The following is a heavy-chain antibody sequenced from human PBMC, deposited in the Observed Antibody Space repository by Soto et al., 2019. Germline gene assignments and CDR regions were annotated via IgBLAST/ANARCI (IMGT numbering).Heavy chain of an antibody. CDR2: INSDGTTT. CDR3: ARGPFGWYGFDY. V-gene: IGHV3-74*01. Sequence: EVQLVESGGGLVQPGGSLRLSCAGSGFTFSGNWMHWVRQAPGKRLVWVSRINSDGTTTNYADSVKGRFTISRDNAKNTLFLQMSSLRAEDTAVYYCARGPFGWYGFDYWGQGTLITVSS. D-gene: IGHD6-19*01. CDR1: GFTFSGNW. J-gene: IGHJ4*02.